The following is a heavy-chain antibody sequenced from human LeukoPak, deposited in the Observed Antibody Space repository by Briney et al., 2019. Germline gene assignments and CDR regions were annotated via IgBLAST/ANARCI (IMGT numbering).Heavy chain of an antibody. D-gene: IGHD2-2*01. J-gene: IGHJ6*02. CDR2: ISSSSSYI. Sequence: GGSLRLSCAASGFTFSSYSMNWVRQAPGKGLEWVSSISSSSSYIYYADSVKGRFTISRDNTKNSLYLQMNSLRAEDTAVYYCAREGYCSSTSCPDRYYYGMDVWGQGTTVTVSS. CDR3: AREGYCSSTSCPDRYYYGMDV. V-gene: IGHV3-21*01. CDR1: GFTFSSYS.